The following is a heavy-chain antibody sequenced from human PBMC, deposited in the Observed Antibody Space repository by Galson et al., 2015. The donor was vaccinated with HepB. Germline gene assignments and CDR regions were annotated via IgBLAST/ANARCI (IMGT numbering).Heavy chain of an antibody. V-gene: IGHV4-39*01. CDR2: IYYSGST. Sequence: SETLSLTCTVSGGFISSSSYYWGWIRQPPGKGLEWIGSIYYSGSTYYNPSLKSRVTISVDTSKNQFSLKPSSVTAADTAVYYCAAGGSYGSGSYSGYYWGQGTLVTVSS. J-gene: IGHJ4*02. CDR1: GGFISSSSYY. D-gene: IGHD3-10*01. CDR3: AAGGSYGSGSYSGYY.